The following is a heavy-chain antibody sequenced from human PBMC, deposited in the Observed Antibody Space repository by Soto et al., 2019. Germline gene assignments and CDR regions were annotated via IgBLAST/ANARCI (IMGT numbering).Heavy chain of an antibody. Sequence: PGGSLRLSCAASGFTFSSYAMSWVRQAPGKGLEWVSAISGSGGSTYYADSVKGQFTISGDNSKNTLYLQMNSLRAEDTAVYYCAKEPIPVYYYYGMDVWGQGTTVTVSS. CDR2: ISGSGGST. J-gene: IGHJ6*02. V-gene: IGHV3-23*01. CDR1: GFTFSSYA. CDR3: AKEPIPVYYYYGMDV.